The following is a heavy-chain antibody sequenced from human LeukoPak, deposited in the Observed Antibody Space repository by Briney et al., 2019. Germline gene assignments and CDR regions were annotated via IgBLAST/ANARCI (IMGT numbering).Heavy chain of an antibody. CDR3: AIVRLRAVAGPRCCDP. CDR1: AFSISNYY. Sequence: SETLSLTCTVSAFSISNYYWSWLRQPPGKGLEWIGYIYYSGSTNYNPSLKSRATISVDTSRNQYSLKLSSVTAADTCVYYCAIVRLRAVAGPRCCDPWGQGTLVTVSS. CDR2: IYYSGST. J-gene: IGHJ5*02. D-gene: IGHD6-19*01. V-gene: IGHV4-59*12.